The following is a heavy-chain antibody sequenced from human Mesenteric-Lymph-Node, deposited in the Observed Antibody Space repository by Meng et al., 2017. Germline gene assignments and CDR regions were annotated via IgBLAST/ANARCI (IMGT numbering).Heavy chain of an antibody. D-gene: IGHD1-26*01. J-gene: IGHJ4*02. CDR3: AKGRGVVGGTGLPFTFDS. Sequence: GESLKISCAASGFTFSNYPMSWVRQAPGKGLEWVAGISGSGGSTFYADSVKGRYSISRDNSKNVLYLQMNSLRVDDTAVYYCAKGRGVVGGTGLPFTFDSWGQGTLVTVSS. V-gene: IGHV3-23*01. CDR1: GFTFSNYP. CDR2: ISGSGGST.